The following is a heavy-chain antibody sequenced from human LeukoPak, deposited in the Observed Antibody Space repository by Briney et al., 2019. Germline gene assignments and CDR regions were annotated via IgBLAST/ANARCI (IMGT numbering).Heavy chain of an antibody. V-gene: IGHV4-31*11. CDR1: GGSFSGYY. Sequence: PSETLSLTCAVYGGSFSGYYWSWIRQHPGKGLEWIGYIYYSGSTYYNPSLKSRVTISVDTSKNQFSLKLSSVTAADTAVYYCARNRVTMVRGGTFYGMDVWGQGTTVTVSS. CDR2: IYYSGST. D-gene: IGHD3-10*01. J-gene: IGHJ6*02. CDR3: ARNRVTMVRGGTFYGMDV.